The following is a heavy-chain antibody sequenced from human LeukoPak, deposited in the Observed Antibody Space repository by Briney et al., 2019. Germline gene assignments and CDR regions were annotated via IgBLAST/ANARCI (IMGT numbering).Heavy chain of an antibody. D-gene: IGHD1-26*01. J-gene: IGHJ4*02. CDR3: ATWDSGRYSQIDN. Sequence: SETLSLTCTVSSGSIGSSSNYWGWIRQAPGKGLEWIGNVYYSGSTFYNPSLESRLTISVDTSKNQFSLKLRSVTAADTAVYYCATWDSGRYSQIDNWGQGTLVTVSS. CDR2: VYYSGST. CDR1: SGSIGSSSNY. V-gene: IGHV4-39*01.